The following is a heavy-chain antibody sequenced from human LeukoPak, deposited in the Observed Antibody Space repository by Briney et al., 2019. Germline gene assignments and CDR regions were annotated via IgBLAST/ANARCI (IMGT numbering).Heavy chain of an antibody. D-gene: IGHD5-24*01. CDR3: ARYRRDGYNENVDY. CDR2: IYYSGST. J-gene: IGHJ4*02. Sequence: SETLSLTCTVSGGSISSNYWSWIRQPPGKGLGWIGYIYYSGSTNYNPSLKSRVTISVDTSKNQFSLKLSSVTAADTAVYYCARYRRDGYNENVDYWGQGTLVTVSS. CDR1: GGSISSNY. V-gene: IGHV4-59*08.